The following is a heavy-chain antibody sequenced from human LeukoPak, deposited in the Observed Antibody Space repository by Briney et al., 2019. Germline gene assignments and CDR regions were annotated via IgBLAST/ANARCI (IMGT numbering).Heavy chain of an antibody. CDR2: IYYSGST. CDR3: ARQVPAATYFDY. J-gene: IGHJ4*02. V-gene: IGHV4-39*01. Sequence: SETLSLTCTVSGGSISSSSYYWGWIRQPPGKGLEWIGSIYYSGSTYYNPSLKSRVTISVDTSKNQFSLKLSSVTAADMAVYYCARQVPAATYFDYWGQGTLVTVSS. CDR1: GGSISSSSYY. D-gene: IGHD2-2*01.